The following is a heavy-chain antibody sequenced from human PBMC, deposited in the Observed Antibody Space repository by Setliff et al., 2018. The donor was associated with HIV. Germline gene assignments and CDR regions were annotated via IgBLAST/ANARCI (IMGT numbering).Heavy chain of an antibody. D-gene: IGHD3-22*01. J-gene: IGHJ3*02. V-gene: IGHV4-4*08. CDR3: ARAPTDHYDPTRLGDGLDI. CDR1: GASIRNYY. CDR2: FYTGTT. Sequence: SGTLSLTCTVSGASIRNYYWSWIRQAPGRGLEWLGFFYTGTTYYNPSLKSRVTISVDTSKKQISLKVKSVTAADTAVYYCARAPTDHYDPTRLGDGLDIWGQGTMVTVSS.